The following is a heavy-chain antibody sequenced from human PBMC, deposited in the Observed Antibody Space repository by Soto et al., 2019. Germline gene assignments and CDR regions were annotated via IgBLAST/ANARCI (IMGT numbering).Heavy chain of an antibody. CDR2: IYYSGST. CDR3: ARDGPYDSSGYSYYFDY. CDR1: GGSISSYY. J-gene: IGHJ4*02. D-gene: IGHD3-22*01. Sequence: SETLSLTCTVSGGSISSYYWSWIRQPPGKGLEWIGYIYYSGSTNYNPSLKSRVTISVDTSKNQFSLKLSSVTAADTAVYYCARDGPYDSSGYSYYFDYWGQGTLVTVS. V-gene: IGHV4-59*01.